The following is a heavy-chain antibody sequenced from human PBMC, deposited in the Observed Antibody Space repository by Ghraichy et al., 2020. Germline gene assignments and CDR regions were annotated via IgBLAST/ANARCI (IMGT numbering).Heavy chain of an antibody. V-gene: IGHV3-23*01. Sequence: GGSLRLSRAASGFTFSNYAMSWVRQAPGKGLEWVSTISSSGGSTYYADSVKGRFTISRDNSRNTLYLQMNSLRAEDTAVYYCAKGFGFSVGASDYWGQGTLVTVSS. CDR3: AKGFGFSVGASDY. J-gene: IGHJ4*02. CDR1: GFTFSNYA. CDR2: ISSSGGST. D-gene: IGHD1-26*01.